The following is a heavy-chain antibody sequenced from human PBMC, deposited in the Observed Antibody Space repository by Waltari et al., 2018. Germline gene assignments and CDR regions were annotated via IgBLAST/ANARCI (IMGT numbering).Heavy chain of an antibody. J-gene: IGHJ4*02. Sequence: QVQLQESGPGLLNPSETLSLTCAVSGYSIRSGYYWGWVRQPPGKGLEWIGSVYHSGNTYDHPSLKGRLSISADTSNNQLSLKLSSVTAADTAVYYCARGAAAGSGPLIDYWGQGILVTVSS. CDR1: GYSIRSGYY. V-gene: IGHV4-38-2*01. D-gene: IGHD6-13*01. CDR2: VYHSGNT. CDR3: ARGAAAGSGPLIDY.